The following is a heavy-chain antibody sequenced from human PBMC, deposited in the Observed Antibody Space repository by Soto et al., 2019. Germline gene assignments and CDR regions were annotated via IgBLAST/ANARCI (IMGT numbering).Heavy chain of an antibody. CDR2: ISGSGGDT. V-gene: IGHV3-23*01. J-gene: IGHJ6*01. CDR3: ARTESSGWYTSDGMGD. D-gene: IGHD6-19*01. CDR1: GFTFGNYA. Sequence: GGSLRLSCAASGFTFGNYAMSWVRQAPGKGLEWVSGISGSGGDTYDADSAKGRFTISRDNSKNTLYLQMNSLRVEDTATFYCARTESSGWYTSDGMGDWGQGTAVTVSS.